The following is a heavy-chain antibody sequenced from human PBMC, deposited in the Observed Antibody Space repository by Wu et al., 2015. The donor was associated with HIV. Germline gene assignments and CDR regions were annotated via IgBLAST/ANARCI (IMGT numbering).Heavy chain of an antibody. D-gene: IGHD2-2*01. J-gene: IGHJ6*02. CDR1: GYTFTSYY. CDR3: ARDGTYCSSTSCSAHYYGMDV. Sequence: QVQLVQSGAEVKKPGASVKVSCKASGYTFTSYYMHWVRQAPGQGLEWMGGIIPIFDTPSYAQKFQGRLTIIADESTTTAYMELSRLRSEDTAVYYCARDGTYCSSTSCSAHYYGMDVWGQGTTVTVSS. CDR2: IIPIFDTP. V-gene: IGHV1-69*01.